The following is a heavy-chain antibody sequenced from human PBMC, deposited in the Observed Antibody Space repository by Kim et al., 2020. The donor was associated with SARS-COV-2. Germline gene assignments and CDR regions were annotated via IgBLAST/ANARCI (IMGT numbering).Heavy chain of an antibody. V-gene: IGHV3-23*01. J-gene: IGHJ6*02. Sequence: ADSVKGRLTTSRDNSKNTLYLQMNSLRAEDTAVYYCAKSIAAVYYYGMDVWGQGTTVTVSS. CDR3: AKSIAAVYYYGMDV. D-gene: IGHD6-25*01.